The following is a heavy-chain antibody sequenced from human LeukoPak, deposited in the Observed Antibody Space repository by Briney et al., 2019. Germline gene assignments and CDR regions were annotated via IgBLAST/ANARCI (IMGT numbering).Heavy chain of an antibody. V-gene: IGHV4-34*01. CDR3: ARVSPYPDPNFDY. J-gene: IGHJ4*02. CDR1: GGSFSGYY. Sequence: SETLSLTCAVYGGSFSGYYWSWIRQPPGKGLEWIGEINHSGSTNYNPSLKSRVTISADTSKNQFSLKLSSVTAADTAVYYCARVSPYPDPNFDYWGQGTLVTVSS. CDR2: INHSGST.